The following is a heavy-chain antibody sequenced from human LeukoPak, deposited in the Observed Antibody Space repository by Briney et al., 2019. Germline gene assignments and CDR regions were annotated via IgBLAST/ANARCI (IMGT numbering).Heavy chain of an antibody. J-gene: IGHJ4*02. CDR2: IKQDGSEK. D-gene: IGHD3-16*02. Sequence: PGGSLSLSCAASGFTFSSYWMSWVRPAPGKGLEWVANIKQDGSEKYYVDSVKGRFTISRDNAKNSLYLQMNSLRAEDTAVYYCARDQYDYVWGSYRSNFDYWGQGTLVTVSS. V-gene: IGHV3-7*01. CDR1: GFTFSSYW. CDR3: ARDQYDYVWGSYRSNFDY.